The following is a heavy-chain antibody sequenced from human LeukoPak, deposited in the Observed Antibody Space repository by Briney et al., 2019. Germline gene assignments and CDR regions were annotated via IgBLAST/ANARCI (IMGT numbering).Heavy chain of an antibody. CDR3: ARGPSPDYYDSSGYYYFDY. V-gene: IGHV4-61*02. Sequence: PSQTLSLTCTVSGGSIGSGSYYWSWIRQPAGKGLEWIGRIYTSGSTNYNPSLKSRVTISVDTSKNQFSLKLSSVTAADTAVYYCARGPSPDYYDSSGYYYFDYWGQGTLVTVSS. J-gene: IGHJ4*02. D-gene: IGHD3-22*01. CDR2: IYTSGST. CDR1: GGSIGSGSYY.